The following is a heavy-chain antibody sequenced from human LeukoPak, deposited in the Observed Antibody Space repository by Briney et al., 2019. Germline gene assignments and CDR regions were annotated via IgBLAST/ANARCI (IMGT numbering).Heavy chain of an antibody. CDR3: ARHIGYCSGGSCHGFDY. D-gene: IGHD2-15*01. V-gene: IGHV1-46*01. CDR1: GYTVIIYY. J-gene: IGHJ4*02. CDR2: FNPTGGST. Sequence: ASVKVSCKASGYTVIIYYLHWVRQAPGQGLEWMGVFNPTGGSTSHAQRFQGRVTMTRDTSRSTVYMELRSLRSDDTAVYYCARHIGYCSGGSCHGFDYWGRGTLVTVSS.